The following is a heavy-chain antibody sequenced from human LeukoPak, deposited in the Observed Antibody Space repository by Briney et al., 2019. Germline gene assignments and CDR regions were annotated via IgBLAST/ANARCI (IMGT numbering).Heavy chain of an antibody. CDR3: ARRDSSGYSGYYFDY. CDR1: GDSISSGIYY. CDR2: IYYSGST. D-gene: IGHD3-22*01. Sequence: SETLSLTCTVSGDSISSGIYYWGWIRQPPGKGLEWIGNIYYSGSTYYNPSLKSRVTISVDTSKNQFSLKLSSVTAADTAVYYCARRDSSGYSGYYFDYWGQGTLVTVSS. J-gene: IGHJ4*02. V-gene: IGHV4-39*01.